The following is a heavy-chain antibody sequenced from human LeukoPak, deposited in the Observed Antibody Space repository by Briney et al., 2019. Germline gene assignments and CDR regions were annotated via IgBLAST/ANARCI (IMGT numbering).Heavy chain of an antibody. CDR1: RFSFSSYA. Sequence: PGGSLRLSCAASRFSFSSYAMSWVRQAPGKGLEWVSSISGSGGNTYYADSVKGRFTVSRDNSKNTAYLQMNSLRAEDTALYYCARVVYDSSGYPTDYWGQGTLVTVSS. CDR2: ISGSGGNT. CDR3: ARVVYDSSGYPTDY. V-gene: IGHV3-23*01. D-gene: IGHD3-22*01. J-gene: IGHJ4*02.